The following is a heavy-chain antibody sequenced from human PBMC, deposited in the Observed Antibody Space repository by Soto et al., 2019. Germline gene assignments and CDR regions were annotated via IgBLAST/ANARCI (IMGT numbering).Heavy chain of an antibody. D-gene: IGHD4-17*01. CDR3: ARGGYGDNPWYMDV. Sequence: GGSLRLSCAASGFTFSSYVMHWVRQAPGKGLEWVAVIWFEGSNKYYADSVKGRFTISRDNSKNTLYLQMNSLRAEDTAVHYCARGGYGDNPWYMDVWGKGTTVTVS. J-gene: IGHJ6*03. CDR2: IWFEGSNK. CDR1: GFTFSSYV. V-gene: IGHV3-33*01.